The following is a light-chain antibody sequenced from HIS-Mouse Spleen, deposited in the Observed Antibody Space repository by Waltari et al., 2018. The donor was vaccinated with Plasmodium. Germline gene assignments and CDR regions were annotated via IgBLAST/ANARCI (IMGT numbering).Light chain of an antibody. CDR1: QGMSSY. CDR2: AAS. V-gene: IGKV1-8*01. CDR3: QQYYSYPLT. J-gene: IGKJ4*01. Sequence: AIRMTQSPSSFSASTGDRVTIPCRASQGMSSYLAWYQQKPGKAPKLRIYAASTVQSGVPSRFSGSGSGTDFTLTISCLQSEDFATYYCQQYYSYPLTFGGGTKVEIK.